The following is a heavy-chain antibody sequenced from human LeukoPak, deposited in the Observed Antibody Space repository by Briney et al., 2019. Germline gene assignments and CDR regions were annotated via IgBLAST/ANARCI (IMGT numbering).Heavy chain of an antibody. D-gene: IGHD3-10*01. CDR3: AKAWYGSGSYYFDY. CDR1: GFTFSSYA. CDR2: ISGSGGST. V-gene: IGHV3-23*01. Sequence: PGGSLRLSFAASGFTFSSYAMSWVRQAPGKGLEWVSAISGSGGSTYYADSVKGRFTISRDNSKNTLYLQMNSLRAEDTAVYYCAKAWYGSGSYYFDYWGQGTLVTVSS. J-gene: IGHJ4*02.